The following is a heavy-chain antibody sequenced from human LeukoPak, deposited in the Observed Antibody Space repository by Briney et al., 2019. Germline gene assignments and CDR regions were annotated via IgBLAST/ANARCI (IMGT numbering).Heavy chain of an antibody. CDR2: ISSSGSTI. CDR1: GFTFSSYG. Sequence: GGSLRLSCAASGFTFSSYGMSWVRQAPGKGLEWVSYISSSGSTIYYADSVKGRFTISRDNSKSTLYLQMNSLRAEDTAVYYCAKDPRLLWIYYFDYWGQGTLVTVSS. V-gene: IGHV3-23*01. D-gene: IGHD3-10*01. CDR3: AKDPRLLWIYYFDY. J-gene: IGHJ4*02.